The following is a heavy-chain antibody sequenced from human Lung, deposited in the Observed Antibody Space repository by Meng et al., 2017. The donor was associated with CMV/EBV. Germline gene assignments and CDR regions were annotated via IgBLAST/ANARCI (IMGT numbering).Heavy chain of an antibody. CDR3: ARDRSVIITENFDF. D-gene: IGHD1-14*01. CDR1: GYTFTGYY. Sequence: ASXXVSXKASGYTFTGYYMYWVRQVPGQGLEWMGWINPKTGGTRYAQKFQGRVSMTRDMSISTAYMELSRLRSDDTAVYYCARDRSVIITENFDFWGQGTXVTVSS. J-gene: IGHJ4*02. CDR2: INPKTGGT. V-gene: IGHV1-2*02.